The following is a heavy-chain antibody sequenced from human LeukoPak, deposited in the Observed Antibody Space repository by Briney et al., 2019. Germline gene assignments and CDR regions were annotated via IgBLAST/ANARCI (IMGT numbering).Heavy chain of an antibody. CDR1: GFTFSSYS. Sequence: GGSLRLSCAASGFTFSSYSMNWVRRAPGKGLEWVSSISSSSSYIYYADSVKGRFTISRDNAKNSLYLQMNSLRAEDTAVYYCARALRFLEWLSSVDYWGQGTLVTVSS. CDR3: ARALRFLEWLSSVDY. D-gene: IGHD3-3*01. J-gene: IGHJ4*02. CDR2: ISSSSSYI. V-gene: IGHV3-21*01.